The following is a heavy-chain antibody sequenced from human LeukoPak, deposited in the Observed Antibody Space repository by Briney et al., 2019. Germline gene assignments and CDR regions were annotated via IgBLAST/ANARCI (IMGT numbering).Heavy chain of an antibody. Sequence: PSETLSLTCTVSGGSISSYYWSWIRQPPGKGLEWIGYIYYSGSTNYNPSLKSRVTISVDTSKNQFSLKLSSVTAADTAVYYCARGSGYSSGWYPGDFDYWGQGTLVTVSS. CDR3: ARGSGYSSGWYPGDFDY. V-gene: IGHV4-59*12. D-gene: IGHD6-19*01. J-gene: IGHJ4*02. CDR1: GGSISSYY. CDR2: IYYSGST.